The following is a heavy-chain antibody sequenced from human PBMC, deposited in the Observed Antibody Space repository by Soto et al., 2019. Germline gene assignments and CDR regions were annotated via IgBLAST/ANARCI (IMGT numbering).Heavy chain of an antibody. CDR3: ARDSPAPEYCSSTSCYLDY. CDR1: GFTFSSYG. CDR2: IWYDGSNK. D-gene: IGHD2-2*01. Sequence: GGSLRLSCAASGFTFSSYGMHWVRQAPGKGLEWVAVIWYDGSNKYYADSVKGRFTISRDNSKNTLYLQMNSLRAEDTAVYYCARDSPAPEYCSSTSCYLDYWGQGTLVTVSS. V-gene: IGHV3-33*01. J-gene: IGHJ4*02.